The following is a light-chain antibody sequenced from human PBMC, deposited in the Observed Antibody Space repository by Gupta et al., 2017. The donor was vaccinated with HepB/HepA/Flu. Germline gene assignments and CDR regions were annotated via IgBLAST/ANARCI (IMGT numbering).Light chain of an antibody. V-gene: IGLV2-14*03. CDR3: SSYTISNTYV. CDR2: DFD. CDR1: SSDVGAYNF. Sequence: QSALTQPASVSGSPGQSITLSCTGTSSDVGAYNFVSWFQQDPGKAPKLIIFDFDNRASGVSNRFSGSKSGNTASLTISGLQAEDEADYYCSSYTISNTYVFGTGTKVTVL. J-gene: IGLJ1*01.